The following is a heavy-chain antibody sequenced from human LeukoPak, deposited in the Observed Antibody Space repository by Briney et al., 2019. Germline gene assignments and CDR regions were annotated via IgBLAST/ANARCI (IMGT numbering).Heavy chain of an antibody. J-gene: IGHJ4*02. Sequence: SETLSLTCTVSGGSISSYYWNWLRQPAEKGLEWIGRISTTGSTNYNPSLKSRLTMSVDTSKNQFSLRLSSVSAADTAVYYCAREYSSSSGRTFDYWGQGTLVTVSS. D-gene: IGHD6-6*01. V-gene: IGHV4-4*07. CDR3: AREYSSSSGRTFDY. CDR1: GGSISSYY. CDR2: ISTTGST.